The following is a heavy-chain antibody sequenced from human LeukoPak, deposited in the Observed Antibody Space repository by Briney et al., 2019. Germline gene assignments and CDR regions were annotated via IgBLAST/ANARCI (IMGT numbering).Heavy chain of an antibody. CDR1: GFTLSSYA. CDR2: VDGGGGGT. CDR3: ARDKVSVIPALDY. D-gene: IGHD2/OR15-2a*01. V-gene: IGHV3-23*01. Sequence: GRSLRLSCAASGFTLSSYAMTWVRQAPGRGLEWVSSVDGGGGGTYYADSVKGRFTISRDNSKDTLYLQMNGLRAEDTAVYFCARDKVSVIPALDYWGQGTLVIVSS. J-gene: IGHJ4*02.